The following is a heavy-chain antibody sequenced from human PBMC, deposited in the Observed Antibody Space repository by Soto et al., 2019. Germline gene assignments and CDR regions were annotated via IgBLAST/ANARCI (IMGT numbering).Heavy chain of an antibody. Sequence: GGSLRLSCAASGFTLSSYWMHWVRQAPGKGLVWVSRINSDGSSTSYAVSVKGRFTISRDNAKNTLYLQMNSLRAEDTAVYYCARVCGYCSSTSCYPDHLDFWGQGTLVTVSS. D-gene: IGHD2-2*03. CDR1: GFTLSSYW. J-gene: IGHJ4*02. V-gene: IGHV3-74*01. CDR2: INSDGSST. CDR3: ARVCGYCSSTSCYPDHLDF.